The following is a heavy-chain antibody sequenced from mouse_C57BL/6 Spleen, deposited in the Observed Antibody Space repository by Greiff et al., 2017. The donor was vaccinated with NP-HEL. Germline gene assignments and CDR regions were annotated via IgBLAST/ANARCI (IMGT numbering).Heavy chain of an antibody. CDR3: ARGGVDGYYPWFAY. V-gene: IGHV2-6*01. CDR1: GFSLTSYG. D-gene: IGHD2-3*01. J-gene: IGHJ3*01. Sequence: VMLVESGPGLVAPSQSLSITCTVSGFSLTSYGVDWVRQSPGKGLEWLGVIWGVGSTNYNSALKSRLSISKDNSKSQVFLKMNSLQTDDTAMYYCARGGVDGYYPWFAYWGQGTLVTVSA. CDR2: IWGVGST.